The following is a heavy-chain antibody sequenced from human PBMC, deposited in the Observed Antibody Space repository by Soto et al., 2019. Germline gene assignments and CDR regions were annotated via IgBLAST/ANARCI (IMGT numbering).Heavy chain of an antibody. CDR2: INHSGST. J-gene: IGHJ4*02. D-gene: IGHD3-10*01. Sequence: QVQLQQWGAGLLKPSETLSLTCAVYGGSFSGYYWSWIRQPPGKGLEWIGEINHSGSTNYNPSLKSRVTISVDTSKNQFSLTLSSVTAADTAVYYCARGYGRTFDYWGQGTLVTVSS. CDR1: GGSFSGYY. V-gene: IGHV4-34*01. CDR3: ARGYGRTFDY.